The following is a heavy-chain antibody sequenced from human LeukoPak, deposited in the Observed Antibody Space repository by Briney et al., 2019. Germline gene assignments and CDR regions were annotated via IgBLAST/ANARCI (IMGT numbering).Heavy chain of an antibody. CDR3: AKVSRGNDYSNYGLGYYYYMDV. Sequence: GGSLRLSCAASGFTFSSYGMHWVRQAPGKGLEWVAFIRYDGSNKYYADSVKGRFTISRDNSKNTLYLQMNSLRAEDTAVYYCAKVSRGNDYSNYGLGYYYYMDVWGKGTTVTVSS. CDR2: IRYDGSNK. CDR1: GFTFSSYG. V-gene: IGHV3-30*02. J-gene: IGHJ6*03. D-gene: IGHD4-11*01.